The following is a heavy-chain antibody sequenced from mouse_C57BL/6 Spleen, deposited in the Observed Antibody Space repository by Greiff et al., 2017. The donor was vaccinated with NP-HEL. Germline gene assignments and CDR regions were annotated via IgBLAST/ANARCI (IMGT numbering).Heavy chain of an antibody. CDR1: GFSLTSYA. Sequence: VQVVESGPGLVAPSQSLSITCTVSGFSLTSYAISWVRQPPGKGLEWLGVIWTGGGTNYNSALKSRLSISKDNSKSQVFLKMNSLQTDDTARYYCATSYGNYDWYFDVWGTGTTVTVSS. D-gene: IGHD2-10*01. V-gene: IGHV2-9-1*01. CDR2: IWTGGGT. J-gene: IGHJ1*03. CDR3: ATSYGNYDWYFDV.